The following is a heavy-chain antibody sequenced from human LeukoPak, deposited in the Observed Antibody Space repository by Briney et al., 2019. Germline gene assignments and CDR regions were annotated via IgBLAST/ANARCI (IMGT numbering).Heavy chain of an antibody. Sequence: SETLSLTCTVSGGSISGYYWSWIRQPAGKGLEWIGRIYTSGSTNYNPSLKSRVIMSVDTSKNQFSLKVSSVTAADTAVYYCARVVVFGVVSSDYYYYYMDVRGKGTTVTVSS. CDR1: GGSISGYY. V-gene: IGHV4-4*07. J-gene: IGHJ6*03. CDR2: IYTSGST. D-gene: IGHD3-3*01. CDR3: ARVVVFGVVSSDYYYYYMDV.